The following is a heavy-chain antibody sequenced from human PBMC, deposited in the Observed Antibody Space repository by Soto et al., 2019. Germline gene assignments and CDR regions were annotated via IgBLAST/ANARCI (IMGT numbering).Heavy chain of an antibody. CDR3: ARVENPPISGSYQNWDPSDY. Sequence: GGSLRLSCAASGFTFSSYSMNWVRQAPGKGLEWVSSISSSSSYIYYADSVKGRFTISRDNAKNSLYLQMNSLRAEDTAVYYCARVENPPISGSYQNWDPSDYWGQGTLVTVSS. CDR1: GFTFSSYS. V-gene: IGHV3-21*01. CDR2: ISSSSSYI. J-gene: IGHJ4*02. D-gene: IGHD1-26*01.